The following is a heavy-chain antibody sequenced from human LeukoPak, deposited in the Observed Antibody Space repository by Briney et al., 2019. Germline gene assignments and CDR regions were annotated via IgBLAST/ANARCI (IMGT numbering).Heavy chain of an antibody. Sequence: PSETLSLTCTVSGGSISSGDYYWSWIRQPPGKGLEWIGYIYYSGSTYYNPSLKSRVTISVDTSKNQFSLKLSSVTAADTAVYYCARASAPYYYDSSGYYPFDYWGQGTLVTVSS. CDR3: ARASAPYYYDSSGYYPFDY. D-gene: IGHD3-22*01. J-gene: IGHJ4*02. CDR1: GGSISSGDYY. V-gene: IGHV4-30-4*01. CDR2: IYYSGST.